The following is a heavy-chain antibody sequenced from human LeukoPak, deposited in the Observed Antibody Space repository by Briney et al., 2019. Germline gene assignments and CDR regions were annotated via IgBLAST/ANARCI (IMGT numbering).Heavy chain of an antibody. CDR1: GFTFSNYR. CDR3: ARDYGGSSPFNY. CDR2: LSDSGVYT. Sequence: GGSLRLSCATSGFTFSNYRMNWVRQAPGKGLEWVSILSDSGVYTYYADSVKGRFTISRDNAKNSLYLQMNSLRAEDTAVYYCARDYGGSSPFNYWGQGTLVTVSS. J-gene: IGHJ4*02. V-gene: IGHV3-21*01. D-gene: IGHD4-23*01.